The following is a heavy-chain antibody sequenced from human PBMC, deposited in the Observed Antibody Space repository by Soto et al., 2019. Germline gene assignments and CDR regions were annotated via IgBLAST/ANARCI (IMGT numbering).Heavy chain of an antibody. CDR3: ARDGSGWSRDC. CDR2: ISSSSEYI. V-gene: IGHV3-21*01. CDR1: GFTFSFSR. D-gene: IGHD6-19*01. J-gene: IGHJ4*02. Sequence: EVQLVESGGGLVKPGGSLRLSCAASGFTFSFSRMNWVRQAPGKGLEWVSSISSSSEYIYYADSVKGRFTVSRDNAKNALYLQMNSLRAEDTAVYYCARDGSGWSRDCWGQGTLVTVSS.